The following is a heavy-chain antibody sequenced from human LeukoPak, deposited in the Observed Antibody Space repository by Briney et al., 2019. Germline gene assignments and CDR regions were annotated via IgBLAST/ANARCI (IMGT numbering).Heavy chain of an antibody. CDR1: GGTFSSYA. Sequence: ASVKVSCKASGGTFSSYAISWVRQAPGQGLEWMGGIIPIFDTANYAQKFQGRVTITTDESTSTAYMELSSLRSEDTAVYYCARLGTYGDDLDYWGQGTLVTVSS. CDR2: IIPIFDTA. D-gene: IGHD4-17*01. V-gene: IGHV1-69*05. J-gene: IGHJ4*02. CDR3: ARLGTYGDDLDY.